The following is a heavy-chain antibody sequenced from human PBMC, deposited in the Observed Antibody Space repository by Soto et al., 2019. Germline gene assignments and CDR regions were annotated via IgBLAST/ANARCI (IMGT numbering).Heavy chain of an antibody. CDR1: GGSISSSSYY. CDR3: ASLPLHYDILTGYSMMYFDY. V-gene: IGHV4-39*01. CDR2: IYYSGST. Sequence: PSETLSLTCTVSGGSISSSSYYWGWIRQPPGKGLEWIGSIYYSGSTYYNPSLKSRVTISVDTSKNQFSLKLSSVTAADTAVYYCASLPLHYDILTGYSMMYFDYWGQGTLVTVSS. D-gene: IGHD3-9*01. J-gene: IGHJ4*02.